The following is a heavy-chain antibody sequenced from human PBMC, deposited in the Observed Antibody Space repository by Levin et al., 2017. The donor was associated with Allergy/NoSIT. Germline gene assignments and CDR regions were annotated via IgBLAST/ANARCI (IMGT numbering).Heavy chain of an antibody. V-gene: IGHV3-66*02. CDR2: MYAAGDT. CDR3: PAASEFVAS. J-gene: IGHJ5*01. CDR1: GIAVRGNY. Sequence: GGSLRLSCAVSGIAVRGNYMSWVRQTPGKALQWVSIMYAAGDTNYVESVKGRFTMSRDNSKNMLYLQMNSLRPEDTALYSCPAASEFVASWGQGTLVTVSS. D-gene: IGHD2-2*01.